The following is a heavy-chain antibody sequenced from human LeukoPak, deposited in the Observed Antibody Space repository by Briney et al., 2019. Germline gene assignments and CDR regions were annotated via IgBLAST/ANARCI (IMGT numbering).Heavy chain of an antibody. CDR2: IYSGGST. J-gene: IGHJ4*02. V-gene: IGHV3-66*01. CDR1: GFTVSSNY. Sequence: PGGSLRLSCAASGFTVSSNYMSWVRQAPGKGLEWVSVIYSGGSTYYADSVKGRFTISRDNSKNTLYLQMNSLRAEDTAVYYCARAHSSGWFNFDYWGQGTLVTVSS. CDR3: ARAHSSGWFNFDY. D-gene: IGHD6-19*01.